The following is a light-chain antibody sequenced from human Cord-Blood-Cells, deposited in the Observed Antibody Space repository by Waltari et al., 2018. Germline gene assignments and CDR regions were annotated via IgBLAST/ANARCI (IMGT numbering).Light chain of an antibody. J-gene: IGLJ3*02. CDR1: SSDVGSYNL. Sequence: QSALTQPASVSGSPGQSITISCTGTSSDVGSYNLVSWYQQHPGKAPKLMIYEGSKRHSGVSNRFSGSKSGNTASLTISGLQAEDEADYYCCSYAGSSTLVVGGGTKLTVL. CDR3: CSYAGSSTLV. V-gene: IGLV2-23*01. CDR2: EGS.